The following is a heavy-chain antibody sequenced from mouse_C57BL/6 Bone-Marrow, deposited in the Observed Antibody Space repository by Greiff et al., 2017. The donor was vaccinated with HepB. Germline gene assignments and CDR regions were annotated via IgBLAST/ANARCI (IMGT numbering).Heavy chain of an antibody. J-gene: IGHJ3*01. D-gene: IGHD2-3*01. CDR2: IDPSDSYT. CDR1: GYTFTSYW. CDR3: ARSIYDGYYWFAY. V-gene: IGHV1-59*01. Sequence: QVQLQQPGAELVRPGTSVKLSCKASGYTFTSYWMHWVKQRPGQGLEWIGVIDPSDSYTNYNQKFKGKATLTVDTSSSTAYMQLSSLTSEDSAVYYCARSIYDGYYWFAYWGQGTLVTVSA.